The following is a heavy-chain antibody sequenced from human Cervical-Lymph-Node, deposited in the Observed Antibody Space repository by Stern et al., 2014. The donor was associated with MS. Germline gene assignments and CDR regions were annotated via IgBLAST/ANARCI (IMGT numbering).Heavy chain of an antibody. CDR3: AKDRGMIVVVTYSLDS. Sequence: VQLVESGGGVVQPGRSLRLSCVASGFSFSSYGMPWVRQAPGRGLEWGAVITYDGSNAYYADSVKGRFTISRDNSKNTLYLQLNSLRAEDTAVYYCAKDRGMIVVVTYSLDSWGQGTLVTVSS. J-gene: IGHJ4*02. D-gene: IGHD3-22*01. CDR2: ITYDGSNA. V-gene: IGHV3-30*18. CDR1: GFSFSSYG.